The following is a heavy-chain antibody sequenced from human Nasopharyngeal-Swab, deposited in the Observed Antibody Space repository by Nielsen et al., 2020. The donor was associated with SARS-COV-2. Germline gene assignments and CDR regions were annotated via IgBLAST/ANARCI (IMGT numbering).Heavy chain of an antibody. CDR1: GYTFTGYA. J-gene: IGHJ6*03. D-gene: IGHD6-6*01. Sequence: ASVKVSCKASGYTFTGYAMHWVRQAPGQRLEWMGWINAGNGNTKYSQKFQGRVTITRDTSASTAYMELSSLRSEDTAVYYCARERQLVRVYYYYYMDVWGKGTTVTVSS. CDR2: INAGNGNT. CDR3: ARERQLVRVYYYYYMDV. V-gene: IGHV1-3*01.